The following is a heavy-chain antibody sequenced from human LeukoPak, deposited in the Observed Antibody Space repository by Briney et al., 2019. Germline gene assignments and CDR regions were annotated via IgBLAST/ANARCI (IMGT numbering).Heavy chain of an antibody. V-gene: IGHV3-23*01. CDR1: GFTLSSYA. CDR3: AKEVVRGVMCYFHY. CDR2: ISGSGGST. D-gene: IGHD3-10*01. Sequence: GGSLRLSCAASGFTLSSYAMSGVRQAPGKGLEWVSAISGSGGSTYYADSVKGRFTITRDNSKNTLYLQMNSLRAEDTAVYYCAKEVVRGVMCYFHYWGQGTLVTVSS. J-gene: IGHJ4*02.